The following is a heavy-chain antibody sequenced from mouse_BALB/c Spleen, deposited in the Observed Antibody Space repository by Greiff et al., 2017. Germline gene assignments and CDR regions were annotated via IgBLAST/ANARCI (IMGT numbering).Heavy chain of an antibody. CDR1: GFTFSSYG. V-gene: IGHV5-6*01. CDR3: ARSSMITTAMDY. CDR2: ISSGGSYT. Sequence: EVQVVESGGDLVKPGGSLKLSCAASGFTFSSYGMSWVRQTPDKRLEWVATISSGGSYTYYPDSVKGRFTISRDNAKNTLYLQMSSLKSEDTAMYYCARSSMITTAMDYWGQGTSVTVSS. J-gene: IGHJ4*01. D-gene: IGHD2-4*01.